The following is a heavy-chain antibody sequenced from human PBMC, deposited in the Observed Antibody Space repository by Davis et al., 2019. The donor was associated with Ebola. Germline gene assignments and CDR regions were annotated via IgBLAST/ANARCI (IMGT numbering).Heavy chain of an antibody. J-gene: IGHJ6*02. V-gene: IGHV3-23*01. CDR2: ISGSGGST. D-gene: IGHD1-26*01. CDR1: GFTFSSYA. CDR3: AKDTSALLVGATGYYGMDV. Sequence: GESLKISCAASGFTFSSYAMSWVRQAPGKGLEWVSAISGSGGSTYYADSVKGRFTISRDNAKNSLYLQMNSLRAEDTALYYCAKDTSALLVGATGYYGMDVWGQGTTVTVSS.